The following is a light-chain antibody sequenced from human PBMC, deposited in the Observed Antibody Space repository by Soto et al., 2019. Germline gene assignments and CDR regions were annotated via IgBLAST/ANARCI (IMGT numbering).Light chain of an antibody. CDR3: SLYTSASTPLV. CDR2: DVS. V-gene: IGLV2-14*01. CDR1: GSDVGGYNY. Sequence: QSALTQPASVSGSPGQSITISCTGTGSDVGGYNYVSWYQQHPGKAPKVMIYDVSNRPSGVSNRFSGSKSGNTASLTISGLQADDEADYYCSLYTSASTPLVFGGGTKLTVL. J-gene: IGLJ2*01.